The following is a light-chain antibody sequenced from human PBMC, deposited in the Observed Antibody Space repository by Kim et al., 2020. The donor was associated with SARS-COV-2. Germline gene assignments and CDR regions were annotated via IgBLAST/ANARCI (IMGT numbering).Light chain of an antibody. CDR3: QNYNDWPPWT. V-gene: IGKV3-15*01. CDR2: GAS. Sequence: EIVLTQSPATLSVSPGERATLSCRASQSFSGVLAWYQQKPGQAPRLLIYGASTRATGVPDRFSGSGSGTEFTLTISSLQSEDFAVYYCQNYNDWPPWTFGQGTKVDIK. J-gene: IGKJ1*01. CDR1: QSFSGV.